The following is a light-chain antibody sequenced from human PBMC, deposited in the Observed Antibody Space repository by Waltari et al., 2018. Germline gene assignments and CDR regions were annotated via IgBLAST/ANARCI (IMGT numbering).Light chain of an antibody. J-gene: IGLJ2*01. Sequence: PMLTQPASLSASPGASASLTCTFSGGINVAGYHIFWYQQKPGSPPRYLLRYKSDSDKGQGSGVPSRFSGSKDASANTGILRISGLHSEDEADYYCAIGHSSGVLFGGGTRLTVL. CDR1: GGINVAGYH. CDR2: YKSDSDK. CDR3: AIGHSSGVL. V-gene: IGLV5-45*01.